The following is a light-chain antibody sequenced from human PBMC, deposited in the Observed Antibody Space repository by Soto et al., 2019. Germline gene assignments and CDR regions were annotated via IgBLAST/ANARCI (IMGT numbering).Light chain of an antibody. V-gene: IGLV2-14*01. Sequence: QSALTQPASVSASPGQSITISCTGTSSDVGDYSYVSWYQQHPGKAPELMIYEVSNRPSGVSNRFSGSKSGNTASLTISGLQAEDEADYYCSSYTSRRTQVFGTGTKVTVL. CDR3: SSYTSRRTQV. J-gene: IGLJ1*01. CDR1: SSDVGDYSY. CDR2: EVS.